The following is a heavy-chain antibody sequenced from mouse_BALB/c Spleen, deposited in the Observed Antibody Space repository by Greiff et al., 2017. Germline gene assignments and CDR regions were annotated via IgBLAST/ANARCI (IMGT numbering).Heavy chain of an antibody. D-gene: IGHD2-12*01. Sequence: EVQLVESGGDLVKPGGSLKLSCAASGFTFSSYGMSWVRQTPDKRLEWVATISSGGSYTYYPDSVKGRFTISRDNAKNTLYLQMSSLKSEDTAMYYCARRYRDAMDYWGQGTSVTVSS. CDR2: ISSGGSYT. CDR1: GFTFSSYG. CDR3: ARRYRDAMDY. V-gene: IGHV5-6*01. J-gene: IGHJ4*01.